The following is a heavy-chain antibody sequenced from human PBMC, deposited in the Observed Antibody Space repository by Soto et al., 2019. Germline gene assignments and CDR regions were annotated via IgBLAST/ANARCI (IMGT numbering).Heavy chain of an antibody. D-gene: IGHD2-21*01. Sequence: QVQLVQSGAEVKKPGSSVKVSCKASGGTLNNYEISWVRQAPGQGLEWVGGLSPLDGEADYAQKFQGSVTVTADESTNTVYMEISSLRSEVTAGYYCASGCVSIDCDEGIDIWDQGTMVTVSS. CDR1: GGTLNNYE. CDR2: LSPLDGEA. CDR3: ASGCVSIDCDEGIDI. J-gene: IGHJ3*02. V-gene: IGHV1-69*12.